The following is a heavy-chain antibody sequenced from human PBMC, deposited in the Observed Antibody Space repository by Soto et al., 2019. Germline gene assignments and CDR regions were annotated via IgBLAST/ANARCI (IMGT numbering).Heavy chain of an antibody. CDR2: INPNSGGT. CDR3: ATACRDGYNCLDY. V-gene: IGHV1-2*04. D-gene: IGHD5-12*01. J-gene: IGHJ4*02. Sequence: ASVKVSCKASGYTFTGYYIHWVRQAPGQGLERMGWINPNSGGTNYTQKIQGLVTMTRDTSISTAYMELSRLTSDDTAVYYCATACRDGYNCLDYWGQGTLVTVSS. CDR1: GYTFTGYY.